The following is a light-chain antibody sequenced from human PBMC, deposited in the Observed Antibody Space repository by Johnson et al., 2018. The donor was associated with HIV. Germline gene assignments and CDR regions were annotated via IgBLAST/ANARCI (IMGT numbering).Light chain of an antibody. Sequence: QSVLTQPPSVSAAPGQKVTISCSGSSSNIGNNYVSWYQQLPGTAPKLIIYDNNKRPSGIPDRFSGSKSGTSATLGITGLQTGDDADYYCGTWDSSLSEGVFGTGTKVTVL. J-gene: IGLJ1*01. CDR3: GTWDSSLSEGV. CDR1: SSNIGNNY. V-gene: IGLV1-51*01. CDR2: DNN.